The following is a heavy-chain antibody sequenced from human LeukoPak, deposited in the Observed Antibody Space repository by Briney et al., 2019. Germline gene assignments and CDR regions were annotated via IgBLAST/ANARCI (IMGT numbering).Heavy chain of an antibody. CDR2: ISYSGST. J-gene: IGHJ4*02. D-gene: IGHD3-10*01. V-gene: IGHV4-59*01. CDR1: GDSISSYY. CDR3: VRITQGTIDY. Sequence: SETLSLTCTVSGDSISSYYWGWIRLPPGKGLEWIGYISYSGSTTYIPSLKSRVTILVDTSKNQFSLKLSSVTAADTAVYYCVRITQGTIDYWGRGTLVTVSS.